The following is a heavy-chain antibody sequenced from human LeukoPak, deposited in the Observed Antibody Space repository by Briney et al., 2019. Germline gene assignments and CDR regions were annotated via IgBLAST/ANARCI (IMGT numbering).Heavy chain of an antibody. CDR3: AGGGSSTYIDY. CDR2: ISGYNGNT. V-gene: IGHV1-18*01. Sequence: ASVRVSCKASGFTFTSYGFTWVRQAPGQGLEWMGWISGYNGNTNYAQKLQGRVTMTTDTSTRTAYMELRSLRSDDTAVYYCAGGGSSTYIDYWGQGTLVTVSS. CDR1: GFTFTSYG. D-gene: IGHD2-2*01. J-gene: IGHJ4*02.